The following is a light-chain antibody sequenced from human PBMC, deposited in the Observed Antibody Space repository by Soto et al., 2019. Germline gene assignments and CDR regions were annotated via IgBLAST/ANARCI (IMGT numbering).Light chain of an antibody. CDR3: QQYGNSPT. J-gene: IGKJ1*01. CDR1: QSVSSSY. V-gene: IGKV3-20*01. Sequence: EIVLTQSPGTLSLSPGERATLSCRSSQSVSSSYLAWYQQKPGQAPRLLIYDASNRATGIPDRFSGSVSGKDFTLTISRLEPEDFAVYYCQQYGNSPTFGQGTKVEIK. CDR2: DAS.